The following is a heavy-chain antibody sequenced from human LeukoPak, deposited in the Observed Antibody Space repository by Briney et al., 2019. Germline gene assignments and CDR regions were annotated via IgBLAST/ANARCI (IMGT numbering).Heavy chain of an antibody. Sequence: SVKVSCKASGGTFSSYAISWVRQAPGQGLEWMGRIIPILGIANYAQKFQGRVTITADKSTSTAYMELSSLRSEDTAVYYCMIFGVVTTSTYYYYYGMDVWGQGTTVTVSS. J-gene: IGHJ6*02. D-gene: IGHD3-3*01. CDR1: GGTFSSYA. V-gene: IGHV1-69*04. CDR2: IIPILGIA. CDR3: MIFGVVTTSTYYYYYGMDV.